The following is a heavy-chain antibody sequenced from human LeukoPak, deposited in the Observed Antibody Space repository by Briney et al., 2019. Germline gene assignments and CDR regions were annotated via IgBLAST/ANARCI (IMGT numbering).Heavy chain of an antibody. Sequence: SETLSLTCTVSGGSISSYYWSWIRQHPGKGLEWIGYIYYSGSTYYNPSLKSRVTISVDTSKNQFSLKLSSVTAADTAVYYCARTTLSGAGPYYYTTTVWTSGAKGPRSPSP. V-gene: IGHV4-59*06. CDR1: GGSISSYY. J-gene: IGHJ6*02. D-gene: IGHD1-14*01. CDR2: IYYSGST. CDR3: ARTTLSGAGPYYYTTTVWTS.